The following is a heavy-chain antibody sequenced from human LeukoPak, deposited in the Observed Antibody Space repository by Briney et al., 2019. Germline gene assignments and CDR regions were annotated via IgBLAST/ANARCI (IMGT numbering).Heavy chain of an antibody. CDR3: AKEIYAYGSRGFDY. J-gene: IGHJ4*02. Sequence: GGSLRLSCSASQFTFSYYAMTWVRQAPGKGLEWVSGISSSGEYTYYADSVKGRFTISRDNSKNTLYLQLNSLRVEDTAVYYCAKEIYAYGSRGFDYWGQGTLATVSS. D-gene: IGHD3-10*01. V-gene: IGHV3-23*01. CDR1: QFTFSYYA. CDR2: ISSSGEYT.